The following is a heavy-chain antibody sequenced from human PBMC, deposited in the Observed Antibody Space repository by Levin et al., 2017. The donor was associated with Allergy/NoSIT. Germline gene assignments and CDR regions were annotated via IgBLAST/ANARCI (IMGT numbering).Heavy chain of an antibody. CDR2: VYYTGDS. V-gene: IGHV4-59*13. D-gene: IGHD3-16*01. Sequence: SETLSLTCTVSGDSIYDYYWTWIRQPPEKELEWIGNVYYTGDSDYNPSLKSRVTMSVDTFQNQFSLKLTAVTPEDTAIYYCAIEYYWGNWRYRGTWFDPWGPGTPVIVSS. CDR3: AIEYYWGNWRYRGTWFDP. CDR1: GDSIYDYY. J-gene: IGHJ5*02.